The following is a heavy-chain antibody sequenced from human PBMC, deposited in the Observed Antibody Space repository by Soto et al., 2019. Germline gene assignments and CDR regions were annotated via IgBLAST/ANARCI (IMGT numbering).Heavy chain of an antibody. CDR3: ARGGETYYDFWSGSYQY. J-gene: IGHJ4*02. V-gene: IGHV4-31*03. D-gene: IGHD3-3*01. CDR1: GGSISSGGYY. CDR2: IYYSGST. Sequence: PSETLSLTCTVSGGSISSGGYYWSWIRQHPGKGLEWIGYIYYSGSTYYNPSLKSRVTISVDTSKNQFSLKLSSVTAADTAVYYCARGGETYYDFWSGSYQYWGQGTLVTVSS.